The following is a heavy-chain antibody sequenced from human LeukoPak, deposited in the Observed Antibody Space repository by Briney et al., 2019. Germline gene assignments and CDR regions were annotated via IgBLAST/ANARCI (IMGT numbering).Heavy chain of an antibody. V-gene: IGHV1-3*01. CDR2: INAGNGNT. D-gene: IGHD3-22*01. Sequence: ASVKVSCKASGYTFTSYAMHWVRQAPGQRLEWMGRINAGNGNTKYSQKFQGRVTMTRDTSTSTVYMELSSLRSEDTAVYYCARDRDYYDSSTPGYWGQGTLVTVSS. CDR3: ARDRDYYDSSTPGY. J-gene: IGHJ4*02. CDR1: GYTFTSYA.